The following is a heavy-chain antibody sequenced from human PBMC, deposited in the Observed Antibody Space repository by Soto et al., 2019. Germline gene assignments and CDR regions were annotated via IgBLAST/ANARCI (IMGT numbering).Heavy chain of an antibody. CDR3: ARPSRFGEFVDY. V-gene: IGHV4-39*01. D-gene: IGHD3-10*01. CDR1: GGSISSSSYY. J-gene: IGHJ4*02. CDR2: IYYSGST. Sequence: QLQLQESGPGLVKPSETLSLTCTVSGGSISSSSYYWGWIRQPPGKGLEWIGSIYYSGSTYYNPSLKSRVTISVDTSKNQFSLKLSSVTAADTAVYYCARPSRFGEFVDYWGQGTLVTVSS.